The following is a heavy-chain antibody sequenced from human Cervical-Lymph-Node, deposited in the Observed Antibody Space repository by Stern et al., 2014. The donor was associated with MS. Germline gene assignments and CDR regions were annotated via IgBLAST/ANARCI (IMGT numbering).Heavy chain of an antibody. D-gene: IGHD3-10*01. Sequence: QVTLKESGPTLVKPTQTLTLTCTFSGFSLTTVGLGVGWIRQPPGKALEWLAIIYWDDDKRYTPSLESRLAIAKDISKDQVVLTMTNMDPVDTATYHCAHFSMVQGVWWFDPWGQGILVTVSS. CDR3: AHFSMVQGVWWFDP. V-gene: IGHV2-5*02. J-gene: IGHJ5*02. CDR1: GFSLTTVGLG. CDR2: IYWDDDK.